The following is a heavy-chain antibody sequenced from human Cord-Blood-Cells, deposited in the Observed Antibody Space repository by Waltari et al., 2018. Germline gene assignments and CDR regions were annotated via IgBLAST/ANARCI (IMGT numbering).Heavy chain of an antibody. CDR1: GYTFTSYY. V-gene: IGHV1-46*01. CDR3: ARGVMGQVNDAFDI. J-gene: IGHJ3*02. Sequence: QVQLVQSGAEVKKPGASVKVSCKASGYTFTSYYMPRVRQAPGQGRAVMGIINPSGGSTSYAQKCQGRVTMTRDTSTSTVYMELSSLRSEDTAVYYCARGVMGQVNDAFDIWGQGTMVTVSS. CDR2: INPSGGST. D-gene: IGHD2-8*01.